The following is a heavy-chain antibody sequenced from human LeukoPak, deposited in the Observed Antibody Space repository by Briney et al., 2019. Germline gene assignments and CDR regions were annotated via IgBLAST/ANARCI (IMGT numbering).Heavy chain of an antibody. CDR2: ISYDGSKK. CDR1: GFTFNNYG. J-gene: IGHJ4*02. V-gene: IGHV3-30*18. Sequence: GRSLRLSCAASGFTFNNYGMHWVRQAPGKGLEWVAVISYDGSKKYYADSVKGRFTFSRDNSKNTLHLQMDSLRPEDTAVYYCAKAGLWFGEPGNYFDYWGQGTLVTVSS. D-gene: IGHD3-10*01. CDR3: AKAGLWFGEPGNYFDY.